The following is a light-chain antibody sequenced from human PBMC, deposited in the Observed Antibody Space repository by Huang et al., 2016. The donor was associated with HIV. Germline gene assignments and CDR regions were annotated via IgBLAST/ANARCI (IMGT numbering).Light chain of an antibody. Sequence: EIEMTQSPATLSVSPGERATLSCSASHSVDSDLAWYQQKPGQAPRLLIYDASTRATGISAKVNGTGSGTEFSLSITNLQSEDFAVYYCQQYNDWPPLTFGGGTKVEI. V-gene: IGKV3-15*01. CDR2: DAS. CDR3: QQYNDWPPLT. CDR1: HSVDSD. J-gene: IGKJ4*01.